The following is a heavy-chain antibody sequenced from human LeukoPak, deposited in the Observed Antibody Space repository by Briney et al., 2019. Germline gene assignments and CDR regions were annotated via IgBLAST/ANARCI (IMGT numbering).Heavy chain of an antibody. J-gene: IGHJ6*02. V-gene: IGHV4-39*01. CDR3: ARQCGPNYYYYGMDV. D-gene: IGHD2-21*01. CDR2: IYYSGST. Sequence: LETLSLTCTVSGGSISSSSYYWGWIRQPPGKGLEWIGSIYYSGSTYYNPSLKSRVTISVDTSKNQFSLKLSSVTAADTAVYYCARQCGPNYYYYGMDVWGQGTTVTVSS. CDR1: GGSISSSSYY.